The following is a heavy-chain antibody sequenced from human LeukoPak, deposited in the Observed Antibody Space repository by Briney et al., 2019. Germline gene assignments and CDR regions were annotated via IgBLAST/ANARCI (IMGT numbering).Heavy chain of an antibody. V-gene: IGHV1-69*04. CDR2: IIPILGIA. D-gene: IGHD1-1*01. Sequence: VSSVKVSCKASGGTFSSYAISWVRQAPGQGLEWMGRIIPILGIANYAQKFQGRVTITADKSTSTAYMELSSLRSEDTAVYYCARDTLRSGYDYWGQGTLVTVSS. J-gene: IGHJ4*02. CDR1: GGTFSSYA. CDR3: ARDTLRSGYDY.